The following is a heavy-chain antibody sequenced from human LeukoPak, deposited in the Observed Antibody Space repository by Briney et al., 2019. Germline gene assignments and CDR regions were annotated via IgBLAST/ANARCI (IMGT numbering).Heavy chain of an antibody. D-gene: IGHD3-22*01. Sequence: GGSLRLSCAASGFTFSSYAMTWVRQAPGKGLDWVSAITGSGATTYYADSVKGRFTISKDNSKNTMYLQMNSLRAEDTAVYYCAKCSAYYFDSSLSDYFDSWGQGTLVTVSS. J-gene: IGHJ4*02. V-gene: IGHV3-23*01. CDR2: ITGSGATT. CDR1: GFTFSSYA. CDR3: AKCSAYYFDSSLSDYFDS.